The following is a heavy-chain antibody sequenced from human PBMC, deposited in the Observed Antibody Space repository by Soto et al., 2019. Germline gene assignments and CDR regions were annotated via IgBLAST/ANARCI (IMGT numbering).Heavy chain of an antibody. D-gene: IGHD2-2*01. Sequence: SATLSLTCTFSGGSISSYYWSWIRQPAGKGLEWIGRIHTSGSTNYNPSLISRVTMSVDTSKNQFSLKLSSVTAADTAVYYCARERGYCSSTSCQNWFDPWGQGTLVTVSS. V-gene: IGHV4-4*07. CDR1: GGSISSYY. J-gene: IGHJ5*02. CDR3: ARERGYCSSTSCQNWFDP. CDR2: IHTSGST.